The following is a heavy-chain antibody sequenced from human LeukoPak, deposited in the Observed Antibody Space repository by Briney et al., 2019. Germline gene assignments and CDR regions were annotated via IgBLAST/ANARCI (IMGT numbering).Heavy chain of an antibody. J-gene: IGHJ6*02. Sequence: SETLSLTCTVSSGSISSGDYYWSWIRQPPGKGLEWIGYIYYSGSTYYNPSLKSRVTISVDTSKNQFSLKLSSVTAADTAVYYCARVYYYDIGYYGMDVWGQGTTVTVSS. CDR3: ARVYYYDIGYYGMDV. CDR2: IYYSGST. V-gene: IGHV4-30-4*01. D-gene: IGHD3-22*01. CDR1: SGSISSGDYY.